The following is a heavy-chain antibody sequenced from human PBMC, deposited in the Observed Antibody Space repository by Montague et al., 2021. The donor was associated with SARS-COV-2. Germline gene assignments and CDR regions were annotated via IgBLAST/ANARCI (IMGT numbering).Heavy chain of an antibody. CDR2: IYYSGST. V-gene: IGHV4-39*01. CDR3: ARGLDP. CDR1: GGSISGSSYY. Sequence: SETLSLTCTVSGGSISGSSYYWGWIRQPPGKGLEWIGSIYYSGSTYYSPSLKSRVTISVDTSKNQFSLKLSSVTAADTAVYYCARGLDPWGQGTLVTVSS. J-gene: IGHJ5*02.